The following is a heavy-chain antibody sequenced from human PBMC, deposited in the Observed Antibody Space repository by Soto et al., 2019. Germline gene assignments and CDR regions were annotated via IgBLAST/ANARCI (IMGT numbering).Heavy chain of an antibody. CDR1: GYTFTSYG. V-gene: IGHV1-18*01. J-gene: IGHJ6*02. D-gene: IGHD5-12*01. Sequence: ASVKVSCKASGYTFTSYGISWVRQAPGQGLEWMGWISAYNGNTNYAQKLQGRVTITRDTSASTAYMELSSLRSEDTAVYYCARASPDSGYDYYYYGMDVWGQGTKVTVSS. CDR2: ISAYNGNT. CDR3: ARASPDSGYDYYYYGMDV.